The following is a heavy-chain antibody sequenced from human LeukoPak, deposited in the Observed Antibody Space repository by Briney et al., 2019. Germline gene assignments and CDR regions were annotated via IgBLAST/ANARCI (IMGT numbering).Heavy chain of an antibody. D-gene: IGHD2-21*02. V-gene: IGHV3-48*03. J-gene: IGHJ4*02. Sequence: GGSLRLSCAASGFPFNKYEMHWVRQAPGKGLEGGSYIYAGARSTNYADSVWGRFTLSRDNAQNSVHLQMNSLRDEDTAVYYCVRGRLLRSTKYFDYWGQGALVTVSS. CDR3: VRGRLLRSTKYFDY. CDR2: IYAGARST. CDR1: GFPFNKYE.